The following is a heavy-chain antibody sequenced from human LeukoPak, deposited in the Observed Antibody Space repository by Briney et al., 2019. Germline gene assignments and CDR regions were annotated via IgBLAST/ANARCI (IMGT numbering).Heavy chain of an antibody. CDR2: ISSSGRNS. CDR1: EFTFSTYH. V-gene: IGHV3-48*03. Sequence: GGSLRLSCAASEFTFSTYHLNWVRQAPGKGLEWVVYISSSGRNSHYSDSVRGRFTISRDNAKNSVFLHMNSLRAEDTAVYHCARPYGVGWSGLEHWGRGTLVTVSS. J-gene: IGHJ4*02. D-gene: IGHD6-19*01. CDR3: ARPYGVGWSGLEH.